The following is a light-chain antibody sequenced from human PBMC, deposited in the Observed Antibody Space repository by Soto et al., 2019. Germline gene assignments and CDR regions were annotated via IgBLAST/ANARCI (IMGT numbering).Light chain of an antibody. CDR3: SSYTSSTNYV. V-gene: IGLV2-14*01. J-gene: IGLJ1*01. Sequence: QSALTQPRSVSGSPGQSVTISCTGSSSDVGGYSHVSWYQQHPGEAPKLIIYEVSYRPSGISNRFSGSKSGNTASLTISGLQAEDEADYYCSSYTSSTNYVFGTGTKVTVL. CDR2: EVS. CDR1: SSDVGGYSH.